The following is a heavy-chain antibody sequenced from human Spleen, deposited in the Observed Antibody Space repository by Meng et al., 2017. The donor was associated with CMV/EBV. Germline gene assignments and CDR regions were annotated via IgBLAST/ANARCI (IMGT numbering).Heavy chain of an antibody. CDR2: INQDGSEE. V-gene: IGHV3-7*01. J-gene: IGHJ6*02. D-gene: IGHD2-21*02. CDR3: AKDPVTASHSYYGMDI. CDR1: GFTLSSYW. Sequence: GESLKISCAASGFTLSSYWMTWVRQAPGKGLEWVANINQDGSEEYYVDSVKGRFTLSRDNSKNTLFLQMISLRSDDTGVYYCAKDPVTASHSYYGMDIWGQGTMVTVSS.